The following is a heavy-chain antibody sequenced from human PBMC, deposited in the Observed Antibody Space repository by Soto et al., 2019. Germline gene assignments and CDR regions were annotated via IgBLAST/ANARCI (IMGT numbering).Heavy chain of an antibody. J-gene: IGHJ4*02. V-gene: IGHV3-23*01. CDR2: ILVDGRT. Sequence: QPGGSLRLACAVSGFICSSYDMSWVRQAPGKGLEWVSTILVDGRTFYVDSVKGRFTISRDSSQNTVYLQMNNLRAEDTALYYCARSLTINTLDFWGQGALGTRSS. CDR1: GFICSSYD. CDR3: ARSLTINTLDF.